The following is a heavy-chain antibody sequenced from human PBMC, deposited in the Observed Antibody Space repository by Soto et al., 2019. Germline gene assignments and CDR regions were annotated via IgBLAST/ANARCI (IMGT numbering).Heavy chain of an antibody. CDR3: ARNYYGCPGY. CDR1: GASTSSSSYY. V-gene: IGHV4-39*01. Sequence: SETLSLTCSVSGASTSSSSYYWGWIRQPPGKGLEWIGNINYSGSTYYNPSLKSRVTISVDTSKNQFSLNLSSVTAADTAVYYCARNYYGCPGYWGQGTLVTVSS. J-gene: IGHJ4*02. D-gene: IGHD4-17*01. CDR2: INYSGST.